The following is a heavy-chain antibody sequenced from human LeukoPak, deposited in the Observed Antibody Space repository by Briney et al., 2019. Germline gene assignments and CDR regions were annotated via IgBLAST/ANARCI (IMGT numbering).Heavy chain of an antibody. V-gene: IGHV3-30*14. D-gene: IGHD2-15*01. CDR2: ISYDGYNK. Sequence: GRSLRLSCAASRFTFSSYAMHWVRQAPGKGLEWVAVISYDGYNKYYADSVKGRFTISRDNSKNTLYLQMNSLSAEDTAVYYCARDGGRIHYYGMDVWGQGTTVTVSS. J-gene: IGHJ6*02. CDR3: ARDGGRIHYYGMDV. CDR1: RFTFSSYA.